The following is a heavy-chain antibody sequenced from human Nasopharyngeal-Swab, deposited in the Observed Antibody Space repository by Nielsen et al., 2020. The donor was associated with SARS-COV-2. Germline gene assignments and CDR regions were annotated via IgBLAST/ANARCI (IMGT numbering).Heavy chain of an antibody. D-gene: IGHD1-26*01. J-gene: IGHJ4*02. CDR1: GYTLTELS. Sequence: ASVKVSCKVSGYTLTELSIHWVRQAPGKGLEWVGGFDPEDGETIYEQKFQGRVTMTEDTSTEKAYMELSSLTSEDTAVYYCTTVAGSYGRFDYWGQGTLVTVSS. V-gene: IGHV1-24*01. CDR3: TTVAGSYGRFDY. CDR2: FDPEDGET.